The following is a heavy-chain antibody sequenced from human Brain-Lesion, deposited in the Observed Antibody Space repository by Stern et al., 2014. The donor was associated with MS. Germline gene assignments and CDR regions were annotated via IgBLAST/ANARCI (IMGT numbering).Heavy chain of an antibody. J-gene: IGHJ5*02. CDR1: GGSVSSTSYA. Sequence: VQLEESGPGLVKPSETLSLTCTVAGGSVSSTSYAWAWIRQPPGKGLEWIGTIYSSGKTSYSPSLKSRLTISLDTSQNQFSLPMRCVTAADTAVYYCVGEEDIRYCSGGSCTGNWFDPWGQGTLVTVSS. V-gene: IGHV4-39*01. D-gene: IGHD2-15*01. CDR2: IYSSGKT. CDR3: VGEEDIRYCSGGSCTGNWFDP.